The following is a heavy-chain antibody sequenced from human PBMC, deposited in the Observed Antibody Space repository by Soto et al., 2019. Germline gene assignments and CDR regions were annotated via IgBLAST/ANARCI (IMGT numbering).Heavy chain of an antibody. D-gene: IGHD1-26*01. Sequence: GGSLRLSCAASGFTFSDHYMDWVRQAPGKGLQWVGRTRNKADSYTTEYAASVEGRFTISRDDSKNSLYLQMNSLKTEDTAVYYCATGVVGAADYWGQGTLVTVSS. V-gene: IGHV3-72*01. CDR3: ATGVVGAADY. CDR2: TRNKADSYTT. CDR1: GFTFSDHY. J-gene: IGHJ4*02.